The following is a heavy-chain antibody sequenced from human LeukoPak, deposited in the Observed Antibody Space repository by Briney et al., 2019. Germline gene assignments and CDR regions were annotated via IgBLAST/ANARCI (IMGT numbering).Heavy chain of an antibody. CDR2: IYSAGNT. J-gene: IGHJ4*02. V-gene: IGHV3-53*01. Sequence: GGSLRLSCTVSGSTVSSNSMSWVRQAPGKGLEWVSFIYSAGNTNYSDSVKGRFTISIDNSKNTLYLQMNSLRAEDTAVYYCARRAGAYSHPYDYWGQGTLVTVSS. CDR1: GSTVSSNS. CDR3: ARRAGAYSHPYDY. D-gene: IGHD4/OR15-4a*01.